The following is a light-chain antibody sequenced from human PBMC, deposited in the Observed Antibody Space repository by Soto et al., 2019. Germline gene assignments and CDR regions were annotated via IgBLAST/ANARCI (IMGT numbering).Light chain of an antibody. V-gene: IGKV1-39*01. Sequence: DIQMTQSPSSLSVSVGDRVTITCRASQNIGTSLNWYQMKLGRAPTLLIYSASTLQSGAPSRFSGGGSGTDFTLTINSLQPEDFATYSCQQLNSHPRTFGQGTKLEIK. CDR1: QNIGTS. J-gene: IGKJ2*01. CDR3: QQLNSHPRT. CDR2: SAS.